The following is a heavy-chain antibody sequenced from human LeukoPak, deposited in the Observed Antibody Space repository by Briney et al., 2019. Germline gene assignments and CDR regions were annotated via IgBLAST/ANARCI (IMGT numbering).Heavy chain of an antibody. Sequence: PSETLSLTCAVYGGSFSGYYWSWIRQPPGKGLEWIGEINHSGSTNYNPSLKSRVTISVDTSKNQLSLKLSSVTAADTAVYYCARGSSYYDSSGYYYYYYYMDVWGKGTTVTVSS. J-gene: IGHJ6*03. CDR3: ARGSSYYDSSGYYYYYYYMDV. CDR1: GGSFSGYY. CDR2: INHSGST. V-gene: IGHV4-34*01. D-gene: IGHD3-22*01.